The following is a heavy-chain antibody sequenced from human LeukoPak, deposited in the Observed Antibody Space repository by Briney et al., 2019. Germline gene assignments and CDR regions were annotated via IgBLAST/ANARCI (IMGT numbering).Heavy chain of an antibody. Sequence: SETLSLTCTVSGGSISSGSDSWGWIRQPPGKGLEWIGEINHSGSTNYNPSLKSRVTISVDTSKNQFSLKLSSVTAADTAVYYCARGGIAAAADFDYWGQGTLVTVSS. CDR3: ARGGIAAAADFDY. CDR1: GGSISSGSDS. V-gene: IGHV4-39*07. J-gene: IGHJ4*02. CDR2: INHSGST. D-gene: IGHD6-13*01.